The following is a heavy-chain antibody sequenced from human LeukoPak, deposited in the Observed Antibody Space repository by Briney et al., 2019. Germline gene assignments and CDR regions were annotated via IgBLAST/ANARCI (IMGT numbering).Heavy chain of an antibody. CDR3: ARADSIGYVSSAC. V-gene: IGHV4-59*01. D-gene: IGHD3-22*01. Sequence: SETLSLTCTVSGGSISTYYWSWIRQPPGKGLEWIGYIYYSGSTNYNPSLKSRVTISVDTSKNQFSLKLSSVTAAATAVYYCARADSIGYVSSACWGQGTLVTVSS. CDR2: IYYSGST. CDR1: GGSISTYY. J-gene: IGHJ4*02.